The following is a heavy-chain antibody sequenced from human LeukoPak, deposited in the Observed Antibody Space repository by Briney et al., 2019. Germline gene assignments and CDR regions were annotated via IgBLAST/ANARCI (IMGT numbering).Heavy chain of an antibody. D-gene: IGHD6-19*01. Sequence: SETLSLTCTVSGGSISSYYWSWIRQPPGKGLEWIGYTYYSGSTNYNPSLKSRVTISVDTSKNQFSLKLSSVTAADTAVYYCARDRGSSGRYYFDYWGQGTLVTVSS. V-gene: IGHV4-59*01. CDR1: GGSISSYY. CDR3: ARDRGSSGRYYFDY. CDR2: TYYSGST. J-gene: IGHJ4*02.